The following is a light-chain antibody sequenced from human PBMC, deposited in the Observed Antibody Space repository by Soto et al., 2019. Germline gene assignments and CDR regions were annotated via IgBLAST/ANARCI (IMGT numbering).Light chain of an antibody. CDR3: QQYGRSWT. CDR1: QSVSSSY. CDR2: GAS. J-gene: IGKJ1*01. V-gene: IGKV3-20*01. Sequence: EIVLTQSPCTLYLSPGERATLSCRASQSVSSSYLAWYQQKPGQAPRLLIYGASSRATGIPDRFSGSGSGTDFTLTISRLEPEDFAVYYCQQYGRSWTFGQGTKVDIK.